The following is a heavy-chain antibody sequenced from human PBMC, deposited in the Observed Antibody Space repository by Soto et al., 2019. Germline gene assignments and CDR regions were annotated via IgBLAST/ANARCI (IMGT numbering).Heavy chain of an antibody. J-gene: IGHJ5*02. V-gene: IGHV4-34*01. CDR3: ARGRNWFDP. CDR2: INHSGST. Sequence: PSETLSLTCAVYGGSFSGYYWSWIRQPPGKGLEWIWEINHSGSTNYNPSLKSRVTISVDTSKNQFSLKLSSVTAADTAVYYCARGRNWFDPWGQGTLVTVSS. CDR1: GGSFSGYY.